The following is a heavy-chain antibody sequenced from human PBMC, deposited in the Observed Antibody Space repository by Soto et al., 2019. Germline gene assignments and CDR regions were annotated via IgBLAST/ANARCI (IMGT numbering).Heavy chain of an antibody. V-gene: IGHV3-30-3*01. D-gene: IGHD2-21*01. CDR1: GFTFSSYA. CDR2: ISYDGNNK. Sequence: GGSLRLSCADSGFTFSSYAMHWVRQAPGKGLEWVSVISYDGNNKYYADSVKGRFTISRDNSKNTLYLQMNSLRAEATAVYYCARDKVLVGGVGGATEVYYYYGMDVWGQGTTVTVSS. CDR3: ARDKVLVGGVGGATEVYYYYGMDV. J-gene: IGHJ6*02.